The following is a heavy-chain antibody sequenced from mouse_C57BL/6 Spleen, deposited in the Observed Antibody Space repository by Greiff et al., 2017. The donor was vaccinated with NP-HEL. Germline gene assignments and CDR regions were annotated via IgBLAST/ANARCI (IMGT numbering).Heavy chain of an antibody. CDR1: GYTFTSYT. CDR2: INPSSGYT. J-gene: IGHJ4*01. V-gene: IGHV1-4*01. Sequence: VQLQQSGAELARPGASVKMSCKASGYTFTSYTMHWVKQRPGQGLEWIGYINPSSGYTKYNQKFKDKATLTADKSSSTAYMQLSSLTSEDSAVYYCAKGYYYGSSRYAMDYWGQGTSVTGSS. CDR3: AKGYYYGSSRYAMDY. D-gene: IGHD1-1*01.